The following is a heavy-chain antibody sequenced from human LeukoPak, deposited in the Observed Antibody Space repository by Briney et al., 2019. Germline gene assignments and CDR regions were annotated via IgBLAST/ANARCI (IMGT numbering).Heavy chain of an antibody. Sequence: ASVKVSCKASGYTFTSCDIIWVRQATGQGVEWMGWMNPNSGNTGYGQSFQGRITMTRDISIGTAYMELSNLTSEDTAIYYCTRGSSGRRDNWGQGTLVTVSA. CDR2: MNPNSGNT. J-gene: IGHJ4*02. CDR1: GYTFTSCD. D-gene: IGHD6-19*01. V-gene: IGHV1-8*01. CDR3: TRGSSGRRDN.